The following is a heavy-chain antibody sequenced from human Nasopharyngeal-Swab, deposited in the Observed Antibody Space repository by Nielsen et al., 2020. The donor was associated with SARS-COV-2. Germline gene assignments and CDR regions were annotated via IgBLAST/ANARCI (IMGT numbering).Heavy chain of an antibody. J-gene: IGHJ5*02. Sequence: GGSLRLSCAASGFTFNNYAMSWVRQAPGKGLEWVSVISGSGANTYYADSVKGRFIISRDNSNLYLQMNSLRLEDTAVYYCARDLRKDWLGANWFDPWGQGTLVTVSS. V-gene: IGHV3-23*01. CDR3: ARDLRKDWLGANWFDP. CDR1: GFTFNNYA. CDR2: ISGSGANT. D-gene: IGHD1-26*01.